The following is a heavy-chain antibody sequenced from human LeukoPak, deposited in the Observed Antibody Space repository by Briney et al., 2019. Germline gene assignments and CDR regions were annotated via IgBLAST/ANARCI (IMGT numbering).Heavy chain of an antibody. Sequence: PGGSLRLSCAASGFTFSSYWMSWVRQAPGKGLEWVANINQYGSEEYYVDSVKGRFTISRDNAKNSLYLQMKSLRAEDTAVYYCARYCSGGSCFDYWGQGTLVTVSS. D-gene: IGHD2-15*01. CDR3: ARYCSGGSCFDY. J-gene: IGHJ4*02. CDR2: INQYGSEE. CDR1: GFTFSSYW. V-gene: IGHV3-7*03.